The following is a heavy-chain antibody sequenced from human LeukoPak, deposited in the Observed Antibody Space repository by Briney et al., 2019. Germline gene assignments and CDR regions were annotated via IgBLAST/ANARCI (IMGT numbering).Heavy chain of an antibody. V-gene: IGHV4-59*08. Sequence: PSETLSLTCTASGGSISSYYWSWIRQPPGKGLEWIGYIYYSGSTNYNPSLKSRVTISVDTSKNQFSLKLSSVTAADTAVYYCARHINGGFDYWGQGTLVTVSS. CDR3: ARHINGGFDY. D-gene: IGHD3-10*01. J-gene: IGHJ4*02. CDR2: IYYSGST. CDR1: GGSISSYY.